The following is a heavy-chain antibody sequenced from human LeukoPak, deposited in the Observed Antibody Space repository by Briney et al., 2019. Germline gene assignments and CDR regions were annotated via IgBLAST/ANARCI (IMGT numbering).Heavy chain of an antibody. V-gene: IGHV4-34*01. D-gene: IGHD1-26*01. CDR1: GGSFSGYY. Sequence: PSETLSLTCAVYGGSFSGYYWSWIRQPPGKGLEWIGEINHSGSTNYNPSLKSRVTISVDTSKNQFSLKLSSVTAADTAVYYCARHSAPEWYYYYYGMDVWGQGTTVTVSS. CDR2: INHSGST. J-gene: IGHJ6*02. CDR3: ARHSAPEWYYYYYGMDV.